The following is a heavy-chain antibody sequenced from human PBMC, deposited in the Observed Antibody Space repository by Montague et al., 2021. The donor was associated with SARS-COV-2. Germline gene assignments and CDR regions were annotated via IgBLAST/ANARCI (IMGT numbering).Heavy chain of an antibody. CDR1: GGSINNYY. D-gene: IGHD6-19*01. V-gene: IGHV4-59*08. CDR2: IHYTGSA. Sequence: SETLSLTCTVSGGSINNYYRSWIRQPPEKGPEWIAFIHYTGSANYNPSLKSRATISVDPYKNQCSLKLTSVTAADAALYYCARHLAVGTSGFDIWGQGTMVTVSS. CDR3: ARHLAVGTSGFDI. J-gene: IGHJ3*02.